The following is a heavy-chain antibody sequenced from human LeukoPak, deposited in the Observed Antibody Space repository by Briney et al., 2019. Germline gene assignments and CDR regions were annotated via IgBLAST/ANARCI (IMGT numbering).Heavy chain of an antibody. Sequence: PGRSLRLSCAASGFILSDYNMHWVRQAPGKGLEWVAVISYDGSNKYYADSVKGRFTISRDNSKNTLYLQMNSLRAEDTAVYYCARDQTGFCSGSSCLGSTFDYWGQGTLVTDSS. CDR1: GFILSDYN. CDR2: ISYDGSNK. D-gene: IGHD2-15*01. J-gene: IGHJ4*02. V-gene: IGHV3-30*04. CDR3: ARDQTGFCSGSSCLGSTFDY.